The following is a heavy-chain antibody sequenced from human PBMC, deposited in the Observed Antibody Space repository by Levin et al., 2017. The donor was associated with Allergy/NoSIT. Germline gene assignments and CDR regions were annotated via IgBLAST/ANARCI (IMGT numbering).Heavy chain of an antibody. D-gene: IGHD2-8*01. CDR1: GFSLSAHGEG. J-gene: IGHJ4*02. CDR3: AHRQGFTNGVLYVDF. CDR2: IYWDDDR. V-gene: IGHV2-5*02. Sequence: SGPTLVKPTQTLTLTCTVSGFSLSAHGEGVAWIRQPPGKALEWLALIYWDDDRRYSPSLKTRISITKDTSRNQVVLTMTDVDPLDTATYYCAHRQGFTNGVLYVDFWGQGTLVTVSS.